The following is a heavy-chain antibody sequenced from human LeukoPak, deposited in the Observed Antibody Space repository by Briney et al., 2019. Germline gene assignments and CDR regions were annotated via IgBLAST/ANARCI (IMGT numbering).Heavy chain of an antibody. Sequence: GGSLRLSCAASGFTFRSYSMNWVRQAPGKGLEWVSTIDPSSTYIYYADSVKGRFTISRDNAENSLYLQLNSLRVEDTAVYYCARAPTVLVGYCSSSSCQADYWGQGTLVTVSS. J-gene: IGHJ4*02. D-gene: IGHD2-2*01. CDR1: GFTFRSYS. V-gene: IGHV3-21*01. CDR3: ARAPTVLVGYCSSSSCQADY. CDR2: IDPSSTYI.